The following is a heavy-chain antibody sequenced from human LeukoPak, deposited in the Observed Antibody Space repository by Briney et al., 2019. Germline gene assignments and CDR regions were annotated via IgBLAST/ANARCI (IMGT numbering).Heavy chain of an antibody. CDR1: GYTFTSYY. Sequence: GASVKVSCKASGYTFTSYYMHWVRQAPGQGLEWMGIINPSGGSTSYAQRFQGRVTMTRDMSTSTVYMELSSLRSEDTAVYYCARDGYSRGNWSDPWGQGTLVTVSS. J-gene: IGHJ5*02. CDR2: INPSGGST. V-gene: IGHV1-46*01. D-gene: IGHD5-18*01. CDR3: ARDGYSRGNWSDP.